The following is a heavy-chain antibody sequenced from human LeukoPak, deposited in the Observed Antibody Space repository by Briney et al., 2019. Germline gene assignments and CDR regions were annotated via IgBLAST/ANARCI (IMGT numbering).Heavy chain of an antibody. CDR3: ARDYGDYGVDY. CDR2: INHSGST. CDR1: GGSFSGYY. V-gene: IGHV4-34*01. J-gene: IGHJ4*02. Sequence: SETLSLTCAVYGGSFSGYYWSWICQPPGKGLEWIGEINHSGSTNYNPSLKSRATISVDTSKNQFSLKLSSVTAADTAVYYCARDYGDYGVDYWGQGTLVTVSS. D-gene: IGHD4-17*01.